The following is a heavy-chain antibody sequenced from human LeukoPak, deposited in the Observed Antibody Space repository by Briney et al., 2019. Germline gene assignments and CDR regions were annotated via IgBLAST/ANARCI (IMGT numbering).Heavy chain of an antibody. CDR1: GFTVSSNY. CDR2: IYSGGST. J-gene: IGHJ4*02. D-gene: IGHD4-23*01. Sequence: GGSLRLSCAASGFTVSSNYMSWVRQAPGKGLEWVSVIYSGGSTYYADSVKGRFTISRDNSKNTLYLQMNSLRAEDTAVYYCARDVYGRNYFDFWGQGTLVTVSS. V-gene: IGHV3-53*01. CDR3: ARDVYGRNYFDF.